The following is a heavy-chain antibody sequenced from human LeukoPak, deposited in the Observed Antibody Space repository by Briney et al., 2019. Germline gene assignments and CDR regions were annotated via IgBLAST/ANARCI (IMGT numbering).Heavy chain of an antibody. CDR3: ARGGQSKYDSSGYLNYFDY. CDR2: ISSNGGST. Sequence: GGSLRLSCAASGFTFSSYVMYWVRQAPGKGLEYVSSISSNGGSTYYANSVKGRFTISRDNSKNTLYLQMGSLRAEDMAVYYCARGGQSKYDSSGYLNYFDYWGQETLVTVSS. CDR1: GFTFSSYV. J-gene: IGHJ4*02. D-gene: IGHD3-22*01. V-gene: IGHV3-64*01.